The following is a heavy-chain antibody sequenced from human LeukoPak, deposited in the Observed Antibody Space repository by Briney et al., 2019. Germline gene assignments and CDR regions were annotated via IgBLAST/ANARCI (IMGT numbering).Heavy chain of an antibody. Sequence: ASVKVSCKASGGTFSSYAISWVRQAPGQGLEWMGRIIPILGIANYAQKFQGRVTITADESTSTAYMELSSLRSEDTAVYYCARERKAYDFWSGYRPDAFDIWGQGTMVTVSS. CDR1: GGTFSSYA. V-gene: IGHV1-69*04. CDR2: IIPILGIA. J-gene: IGHJ3*02. D-gene: IGHD3-3*01. CDR3: ARERKAYDFWSGYRPDAFDI.